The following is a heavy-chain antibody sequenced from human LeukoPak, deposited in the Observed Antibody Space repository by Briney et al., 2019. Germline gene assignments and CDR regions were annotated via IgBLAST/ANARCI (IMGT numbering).Heavy chain of an antibody. CDR3: ARVNYQHYYDSSGYLLH. Sequence: ASVKVSCKASGYTFTSYYMHWVRQAPGQGLEWMGIINPSGGSTSYAQRFQGRVTMTRDTSTSTVYMELSSLRSEDTAVYYCARVNYQHYYDSSGYLLHWGQGTLVTVSS. CDR2: INPSGGST. J-gene: IGHJ1*01. V-gene: IGHV1-46*01. CDR1: GYTFTSYY. D-gene: IGHD3-22*01.